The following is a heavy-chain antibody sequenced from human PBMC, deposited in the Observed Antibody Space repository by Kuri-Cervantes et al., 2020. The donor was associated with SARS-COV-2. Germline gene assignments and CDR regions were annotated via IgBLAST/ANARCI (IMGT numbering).Heavy chain of an antibody. J-gene: IGHJ4*02. V-gene: IGHV3-7*01. CDR1: GFTFSSYW. Sequence: GGSLRLSCAASGFTFSSYWMSWVRQAPGKGLEWVANIKQDGSEKYYVDSVKGRFTISRDNAKNSLYLQMNSLRAEDTAVYYCARVDGGWYGGEYYFDYWGQGTLVTVSS. CDR2: IKQDGSEK. D-gene: IGHD6-19*01. CDR3: ARVDGGWYGGEYYFDY.